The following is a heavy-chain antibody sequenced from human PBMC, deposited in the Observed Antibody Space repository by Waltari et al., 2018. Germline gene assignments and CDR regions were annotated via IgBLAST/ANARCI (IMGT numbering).Heavy chain of an antibody. CDR3: AKGQLFGYFDS. D-gene: IGHD3-16*01. V-gene: IGHV3-23*01. Sequence: EVQLLESGGGLVQPGGSLRLSWAVSGFNSHSFAMSWVRQAPGKGLEWVSGISGGGGTTYYADSVKGRFTISRDNSKNTLYLQMNSLRAEDTAVYYCAKGQLFGYFDSWGQGTLVTVSS. J-gene: IGHJ4*02. CDR2: ISGGGGTT. CDR1: GFNSHSFA.